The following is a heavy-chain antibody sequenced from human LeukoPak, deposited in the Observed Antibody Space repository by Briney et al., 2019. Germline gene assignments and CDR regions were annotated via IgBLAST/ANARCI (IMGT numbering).Heavy chain of an antibody. Sequence: PGGSLRLSCAASGFTFSDYSMNWVRQAPGKGLEWVSSITSGSNYIYYADSVKGRFTVSRDNAKSSLYLQMSSLRAEDTAVYYCARDYSSGWGQGTLVTVSS. CDR3: ARDYSSG. CDR1: GFTFSDYS. CDR2: ITSGSNYI. V-gene: IGHV3-21*01. D-gene: IGHD6-19*01. J-gene: IGHJ4*02.